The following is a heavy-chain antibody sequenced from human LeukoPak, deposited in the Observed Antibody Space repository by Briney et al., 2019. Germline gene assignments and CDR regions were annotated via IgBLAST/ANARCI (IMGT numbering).Heavy chain of an antibody. CDR3: ARHLGGSGSTDAFDI. Sequence: PETLSLTCTVSRGSISSTIYYGAWIRQPPGKGLEWIGSIYYGGKTYYNPSLKSRVTTSVDTSKNQFSLKLSSVTAADTAVYYCARHLGGSGSTDAFDIWGQGTVVTVSS. J-gene: IGHJ3*02. CDR2: IYYGGKT. V-gene: IGHV4-39*01. CDR1: RGSISSTIYY. D-gene: IGHD3-3*01.